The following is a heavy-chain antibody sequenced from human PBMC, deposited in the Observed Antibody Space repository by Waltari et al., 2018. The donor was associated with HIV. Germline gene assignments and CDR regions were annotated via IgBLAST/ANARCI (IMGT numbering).Heavy chain of an antibody. D-gene: IGHD2-15*01. V-gene: IGHV3-23*01. Sequence: EVQLLESGGGLVQPGGSLRLSCAASGFPFTNYAMTWVRRAPGKGVGWVSAMSISGGSTYYADSVKGRFTISRDISKNTLYLQMNSLRVEDAAIYYCAKSPGYCSAGDCHLYGLYVWGLGTTVTVSS. CDR1: GFPFTNYA. J-gene: IGHJ6*02. CDR3: AKSPGYCSAGDCHLYGLYV. CDR2: MSISGGST.